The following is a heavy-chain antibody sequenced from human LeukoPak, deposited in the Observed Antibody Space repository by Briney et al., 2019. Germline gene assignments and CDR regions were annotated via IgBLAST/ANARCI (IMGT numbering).Heavy chain of an antibody. CDR2: ISSDGSDK. CDR1: GFTFSRFP. CDR3: ARDYPADH. V-gene: IGHV3-30-3*01. Sequence: PGGSLRLSCAASGFTFSRFPMPWVRQAPGKGLEWVALISSDGSDKKYADSVKGRFSMSRDNSKNTLYLQLHSLRVEDTAVYYCARDYPADHWGQGTLVTVSS. J-gene: IGHJ4*02.